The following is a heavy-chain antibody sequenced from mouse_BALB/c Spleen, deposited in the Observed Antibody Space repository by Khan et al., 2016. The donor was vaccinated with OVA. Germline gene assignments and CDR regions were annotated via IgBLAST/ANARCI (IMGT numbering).Heavy chain of an antibody. CDR2: IDPFSGGT. CDR3: TRHGYVAWFTY. CDR1: GYSFTTYY. D-gene: IGHD2-2*01. J-gene: IGHJ3*01. V-gene: IGHV1S135*01. Sequence: VHVKQSGPELMKPGTSVKISCKASGYSFTTYYIHWVMQSHETSLEWIGYIDPFSGGTTYNQKFKGKATLTVDKSSSTAYIHLINLTSEDSAVYYCTRHGYVAWFTYWGQGTLVTVSA.